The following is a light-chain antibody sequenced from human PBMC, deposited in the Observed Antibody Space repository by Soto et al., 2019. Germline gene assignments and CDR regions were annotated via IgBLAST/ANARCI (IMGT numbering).Light chain of an antibody. CDR2: LGS. J-gene: IGKJ4*01. V-gene: IGKV2-28*01. CDR1: QSLLHSNGYNY. CDR3: MQALQTPLT. Sequence: DIVMTQSPLSLPVTPGEPASISCRSSQSLLHSNGYNYLDWYLQKPGQSPQLLIYLGSNRASWVPDRFSGSGSGTDFTLKISRVEAEDVGVYYFMQALQTPLTFGGGTKVEIK.